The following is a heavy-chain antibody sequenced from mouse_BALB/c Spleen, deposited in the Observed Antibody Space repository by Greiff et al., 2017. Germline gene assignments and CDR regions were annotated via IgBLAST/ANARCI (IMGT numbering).Heavy chain of an antibody. CDR2: INPSNGRT. Sequence: QVQLQQPGAELVKPGASVKLSCKASGYTFTSYWMHWVKQRPGQGLEWIGEINPSNGRTNYNEKFKSKATLTVDKSSSTAYMQLSSLTSEDSAVYYCASPGNYAWFAYWGQGTLVTVSA. D-gene: IGHD2-1*01. V-gene: IGHV1S81*02. CDR3: ASPGNYAWFAY. CDR1: GYTFTSYW. J-gene: IGHJ3*01.